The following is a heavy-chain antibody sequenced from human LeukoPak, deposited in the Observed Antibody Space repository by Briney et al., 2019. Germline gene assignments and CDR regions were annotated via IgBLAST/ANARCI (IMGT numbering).Heavy chain of an antibody. CDR1: GGSISSYY. V-gene: IGHV4-59*01. CDR3: ARGTTTVTTANWFDP. Sequence: SETLSLTCTVSGGSISSYYWSWTRQPPGKGLEWIGYIYYSGSTNYNPSLKSRVTISVDTSKNQFSLKLSSVTAADTAVYYCARGTTTVTTANWFDPWGQGTLVTVSS. J-gene: IGHJ5*02. D-gene: IGHD4-17*01. CDR2: IYYSGST.